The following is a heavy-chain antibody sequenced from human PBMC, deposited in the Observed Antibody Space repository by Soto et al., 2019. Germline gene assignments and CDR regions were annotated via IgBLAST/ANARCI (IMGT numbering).Heavy chain of an antibody. D-gene: IGHD6-13*01. CDR1: GFTFSSYA. Sequence: PGGSLRLSCAASGFTFSSYAMHWVRQAPGKGLEWVAVISYDGSNKYYADSVKGRFTISRDNSKNTLYLQMNSLRAEDTAVYYCARDKYSSSWYVFWFDPWGQGTLVTVSS. V-gene: IGHV3-30-3*01. CDR2: ISYDGSNK. J-gene: IGHJ5*02. CDR3: ARDKYSSSWYVFWFDP.